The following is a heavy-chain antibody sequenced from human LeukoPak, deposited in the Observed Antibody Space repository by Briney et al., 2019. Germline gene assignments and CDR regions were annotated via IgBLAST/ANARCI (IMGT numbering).Heavy chain of an antibody. D-gene: IGHD3/OR15-3a*01. J-gene: IGHJ4*02. V-gene: IGHV3-64*01. CDR3: PRGLGTGYNYFDY. Sequence: GGSLRLSCAASGFTFSSYAMHWVRQAPGKGLEYVSAISSNGGSTYYANSVKGRFTISRDNSKNTLYLQMGSLRAEDMAVYYCPRGLGTGYNYFDYWGQGTLVTVSS. CDR2: ISSNGGST. CDR1: GFTFSSYA.